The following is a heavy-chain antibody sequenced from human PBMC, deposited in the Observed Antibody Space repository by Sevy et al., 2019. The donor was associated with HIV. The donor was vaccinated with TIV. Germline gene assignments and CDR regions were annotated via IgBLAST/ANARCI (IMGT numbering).Heavy chain of an antibody. V-gene: IGHV3-7*01. CDR3: AREREGWELGVHYFEY. J-gene: IGHJ4*02. CDR2: IKQDGSEK. CDR1: GFTFNNYW. D-gene: IGHD7-27*01. Sequence: GGSLRLSCAASGFTFNNYWMSWVRQAPGRGLEWVANIKQDGSEKYNVDSVKGRFTISRDNAKNSMYLQMNSLRAEDTAVYDCAREREGWELGVHYFEYWGQGTLVTVSS.